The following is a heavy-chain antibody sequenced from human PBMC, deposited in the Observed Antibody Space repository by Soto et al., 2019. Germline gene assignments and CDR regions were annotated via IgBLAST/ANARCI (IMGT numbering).Heavy chain of an antibody. CDR3: ARDDGSGGNPRCYYDYYGMDV. Sequence: GGSLRLSCAASGFTFSSYEMNWVRQAPGKGLEWVSYISSSGSTIYYADSVKGRFTISRDNAKNSLDLQMNSLRAEDTAVYYCARDDGSGGNPRCYYDYYGMDVWGQGTTVTVSS. CDR1: GFTFSSYE. J-gene: IGHJ6*02. V-gene: IGHV3-48*03. CDR2: ISSSGSTI. D-gene: IGHD2-15*01.